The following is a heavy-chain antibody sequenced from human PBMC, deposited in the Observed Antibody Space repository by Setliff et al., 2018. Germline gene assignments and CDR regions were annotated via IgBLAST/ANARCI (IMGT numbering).Heavy chain of an antibody. CDR2: TIPLFGTT. Sequence: SVKVSCKASGGTFSNYGVSWVRQAPGQGLEWMGGTIPLFGTTDYAQKFHGRVTIITDESTSTAYMELSGLTSDDTAFYYCVRSGKFGMRFWFDQWGLGTLVTVSS. CDR3: VRSGKFGMRFWFDQ. D-gene: IGHD1-26*01. J-gene: IGHJ5*02. V-gene: IGHV1-69*05. CDR1: GGTFSNYG.